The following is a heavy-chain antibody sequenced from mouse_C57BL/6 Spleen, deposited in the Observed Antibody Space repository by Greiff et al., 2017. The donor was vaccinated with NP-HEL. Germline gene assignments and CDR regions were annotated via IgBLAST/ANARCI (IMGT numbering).Heavy chain of an antibody. J-gene: IGHJ2*01. CDR2: IYPGNSDT. D-gene: IGHD1-1*01. CDR3: TRIPIYYGSSPFDY. V-gene: IGHV1-5*01. CDR1: GYTFTSYW. Sequence: VQLQQSGTVLARPGASVKMSCKTSGYTFTSYWMHWVKQRPGQGLEWIGAIYPGNSDTSYNQKFKGKAKLTAVTSASTAYMELSSLTNEDSAVYYCTRIPIYYGSSPFDYWGQGTTLTVSS.